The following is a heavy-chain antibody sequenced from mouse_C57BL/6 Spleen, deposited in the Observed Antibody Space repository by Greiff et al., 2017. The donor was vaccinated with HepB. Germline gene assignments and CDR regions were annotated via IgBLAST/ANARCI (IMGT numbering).Heavy chain of an antibody. D-gene: IGHD1-2*01. J-gene: IGHJ1*03. V-gene: IGHV1-64*01. CDR2: IHPNSGST. CDR3: AREMGITTAEAPYWYFDV. CDR1: GYTFTSYW. Sequence: QVQLKQPGAELVKPGASVKLSCKASGYTFTSYWMHWVKQRPGQGLEWIGMIHPNSGSTNYNEKFKSKATLTVDKSSSTAYMQLSSLTSEDSVVYYCAREMGITTAEAPYWYFDVWGTGTTVTVSS.